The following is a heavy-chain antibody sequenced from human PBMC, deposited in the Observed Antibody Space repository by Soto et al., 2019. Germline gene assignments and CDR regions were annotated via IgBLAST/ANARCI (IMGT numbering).Heavy chain of an antibody. D-gene: IGHD2-15*01. J-gene: IGHJ5*02. CDR1: GWSFRGYY. CDR2: INHSGST. CDR3: AIHSRRNCSGGSCYKVFDT. V-gene: IGHV4-34*01. Sequence: SETLSLTCAVYGWSFRGYYWSWIRQPPGTGLEWIGEINHSGSTNYNPSLKSRVTISVDTSKNQFSLKLSSVTAADTAVYYCAIHSRRNCSGGSCYKVFDTWGQAPLVTVS.